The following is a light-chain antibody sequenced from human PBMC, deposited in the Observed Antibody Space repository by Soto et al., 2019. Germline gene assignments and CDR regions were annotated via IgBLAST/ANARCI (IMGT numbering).Light chain of an antibody. J-gene: IGKJ1*01. CDR1: QSLNNW. CDR3: QQYNSYSWT. V-gene: IGKV1-5*03. CDR2: KAY. Sequence: DIQMTQSPSTLSASVGDRVTITCRASQSLNNWLAWYQQKPGKAPKLLIYKAYSLESGVPSRFSGSGSGTEFTLTISSLQPDDFATYYCQQYNSYSWTFGQGIKVDIK.